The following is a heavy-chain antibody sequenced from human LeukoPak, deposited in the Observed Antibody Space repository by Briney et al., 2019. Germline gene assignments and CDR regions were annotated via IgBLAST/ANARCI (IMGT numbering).Heavy chain of an antibody. CDR2: ISAYNGNT. V-gene: IGHV1-18*01. CDR3: ARSPYSSGWSDLDY. CDR1: GYTFTSYG. D-gene: IGHD6-19*01. Sequence: ASVKVFCEASGYTFTSYGISWVRQAPGQGLAWMGWISAYNGNTNYAQKLQGRVTMTTDTSTSTAYMELRSLRSDDTAVYYCARSPYSSGWSDLDYWGQGTLVTVSS. J-gene: IGHJ4*02.